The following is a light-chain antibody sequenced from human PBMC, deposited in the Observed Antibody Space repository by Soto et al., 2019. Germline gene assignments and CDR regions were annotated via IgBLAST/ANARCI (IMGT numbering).Light chain of an antibody. CDR2: EVT. CDR1: RSDVGGYNF. V-gene: IGLV2-14*01. J-gene: IGLJ1*01. CDR3: SSYSSSATPYV. Sequence: QSALTQPASVSGSPGQSITISCTGTRSDVGGYNFVSWFQQHPGKAPKLIIYEVTNRPSGASDRFSGSKSGNAAFLTISGLQAEDEADYYCSSYSSSATPYVFGTGTKLTVL.